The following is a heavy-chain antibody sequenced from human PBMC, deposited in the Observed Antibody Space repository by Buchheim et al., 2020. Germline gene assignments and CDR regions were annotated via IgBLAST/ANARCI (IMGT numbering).Heavy chain of an antibody. Sequence: EVQLVESGGGLVQPGGSLRLSCAASGFTFRSYSMNWVRQVPGKGLEWVSYISSSGSTIYYADSVKGRFTISRDKAKSSLDLQMNSLRVEDTAVYYCARVPLLRGYIYGSDGLLDYWGQGTL. D-gene: IGHD5-18*01. CDR3: ARVPLLRGYIYGSDGLLDY. V-gene: IGHV3-48*01. CDR2: ISSSGSTI. CDR1: GFTFRSYS. J-gene: IGHJ4*02.